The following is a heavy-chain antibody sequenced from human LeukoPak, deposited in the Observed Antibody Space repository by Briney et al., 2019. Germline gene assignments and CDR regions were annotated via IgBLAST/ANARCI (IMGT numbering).Heavy chain of an antibody. D-gene: IGHD6-13*01. V-gene: IGHV5-51*01. CDR3: ARIRQQLVPYYYGMDV. Sequence: GESLKISCKGSGYSFTNYWIGWVRQMPGKGLEWMGIIYPGDSDTRYSPSFQGQVTISADKSISTAYLQWSSLKASDTAMYYCARIRQQLVPYYYGMDVWGQGTTVTVSS. J-gene: IGHJ6*02. CDR1: GYSFTNYW. CDR2: IYPGDSDT.